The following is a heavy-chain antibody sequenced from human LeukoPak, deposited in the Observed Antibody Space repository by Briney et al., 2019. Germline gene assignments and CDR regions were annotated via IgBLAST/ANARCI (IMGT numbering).Heavy chain of an antibody. CDR2: ISSSSSYI. J-gene: IGHJ4*02. CDR1: GFTFSSYS. D-gene: IGHD6-6*01. CDR3: ARGEHSSSDFDY. V-gene: IGHV3-21*01. Sequence: GGSLRLSCAASGFTFSSYSMNWVRQAPGKGLEWVSSISSSSSYIYYADSVKGRFTISRDNAKNSLYLQMNSLRAEDTAVYYCARGEHSSSDFDYWGQGTLVTVSS.